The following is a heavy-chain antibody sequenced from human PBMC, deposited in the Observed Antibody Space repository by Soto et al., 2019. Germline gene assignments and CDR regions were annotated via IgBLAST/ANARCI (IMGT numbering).Heavy chain of an antibody. CDR2: ISYDGNSK. CDR3: ANEGLDSISGDFDY. J-gene: IGHJ4*02. CDR1: GFTLSSSG. Sequence: QVQLVESGGGVVQPGGSLRLSCAASGFTLSSSGMHWVRQAPGKGLEWVALISYDGNSKYYADSVKGRFTISRDNSKNTLFLQMNSLRAEETAVYYCANEGLDSISGDFDYWGQGTLVTVSS. D-gene: IGHD3-9*01. V-gene: IGHV3-30*18.